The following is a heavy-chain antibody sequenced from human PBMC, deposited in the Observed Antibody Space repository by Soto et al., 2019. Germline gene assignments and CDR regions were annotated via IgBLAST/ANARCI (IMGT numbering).Heavy chain of an antibody. CDR3: ARVVLVPAATRGVIDY. J-gene: IGHJ4*02. CDR2: IWYDGSNK. V-gene: IGHV3-33*01. Sequence: GGSLRLSCAASGFTFSSYGMHWVRQAPGKGLEWVAVIWYDGSNKYYADSVKGRFTISRDNSKNTLYLQMNSLRAEDTAVYYCARVVLVPAATRGVIDYWGQGTLVTVSS. D-gene: IGHD2-2*01. CDR1: GFTFSSYG.